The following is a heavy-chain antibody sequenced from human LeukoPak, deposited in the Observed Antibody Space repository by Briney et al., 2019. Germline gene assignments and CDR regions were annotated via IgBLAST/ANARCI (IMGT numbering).Heavy chain of an antibody. Sequence: GASVTVSCKTSGYTFTRHHIHWVRQAPGQGLEWMGVINPSGGTTTYAQNFQGRVTMTRDTSTITVYMELSSLRSDDTAVYYCAREAIFGVVREYYFDYWGQGTLVTVP. D-gene: IGHD3-3*01. CDR1: GYTFTRHH. CDR2: INPSGGTT. V-gene: IGHV1-46*01. CDR3: AREAIFGVVREYYFDY. J-gene: IGHJ4*02.